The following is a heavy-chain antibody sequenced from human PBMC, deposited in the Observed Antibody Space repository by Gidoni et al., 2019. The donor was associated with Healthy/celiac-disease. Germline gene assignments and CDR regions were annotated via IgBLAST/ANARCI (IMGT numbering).Heavy chain of an antibody. CDR2: IYHSGST. J-gene: IGHJ5*02. V-gene: IGHV4-4*02. D-gene: IGHD3-3*01. Sequence: QVQLQESGPGLVKPSGTLSLTCAVSGGPISSSNWWSCVRQPPGKGLEWSGEIYHSGSTNYNPSRKSRVTKSVDTSKNQFSLKLSSVTAADTAVYYCASILDDFWSGLGWFDPWGQGTLVTVSS. CDR1: GGPISSSNW. CDR3: ASILDDFWSGLGWFDP.